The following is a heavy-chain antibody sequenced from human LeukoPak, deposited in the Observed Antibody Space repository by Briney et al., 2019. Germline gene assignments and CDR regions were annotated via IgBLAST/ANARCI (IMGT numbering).Heavy chain of an antibody. D-gene: IGHD3-10*01. V-gene: IGHV4-59*01. CDR3: ARVQKSGLLRFGEFYWFDP. Sequence: SETLSLTCTVSGGSISSYYWSWIRQPPGKGLEWIGYIYYSGSTNYNPSLKSRVTISVDTSKNQFSLKLSSVTAADTAVYYCARVQKSGLLRFGEFYWFDPWGQGTLVTVSS. CDR2: IYYSGST. J-gene: IGHJ5*02. CDR1: GGSISSYY.